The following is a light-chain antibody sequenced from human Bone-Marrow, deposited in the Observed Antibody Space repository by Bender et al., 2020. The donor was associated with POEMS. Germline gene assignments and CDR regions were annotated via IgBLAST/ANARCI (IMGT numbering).Light chain of an antibody. Sequence: HSALTQPASVSGAPGQSITISCTGTNSDVGRYNLVSWYQQHPGKAPKLMTYEVTKRPSGVSNRFSGSKSGNTASLTISGLQAEDEADYYCCSYSGSGVIFGGGTKLTVL. CDR1: NSDVGRYNL. J-gene: IGLJ2*01. V-gene: IGLV2-23*02. CDR2: EVT. CDR3: CSYSGSGVI.